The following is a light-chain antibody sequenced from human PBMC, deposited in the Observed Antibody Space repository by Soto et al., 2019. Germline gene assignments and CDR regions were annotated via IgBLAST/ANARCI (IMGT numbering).Light chain of an antibody. V-gene: IGLV2-14*01. Sequence: QSALTQPASVSGSPGQSITISCTGTSSDVGGYNYVSWYQQHPGKAPKLMIYDVSNRPSGVSRHFSGSQSGNTASLTISGLKAEDEADYYCSSYTSSSPLYVFGTGTKLTVL. CDR2: DVS. CDR3: SSYTSSSPLYV. J-gene: IGLJ1*01. CDR1: SSDVGGYNY.